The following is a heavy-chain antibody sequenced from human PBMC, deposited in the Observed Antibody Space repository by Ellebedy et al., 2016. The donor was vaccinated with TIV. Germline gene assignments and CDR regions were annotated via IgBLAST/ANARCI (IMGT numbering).Heavy chain of an antibody. Sequence: GESLKISCAASGFTFSSYWMHWVRQGPGKGLVWVSRINGDGSSTSYADSVKGRFTISRDNAKNTLYLQMNSLRAEDTAVYSCARAKAGTGSSDYWGQGTLVTVSS. J-gene: IGHJ4*02. CDR3: ARAKAGTGSSDY. CDR2: INGDGSST. D-gene: IGHD3-10*01. V-gene: IGHV3-74*01. CDR1: GFTFSSYW.